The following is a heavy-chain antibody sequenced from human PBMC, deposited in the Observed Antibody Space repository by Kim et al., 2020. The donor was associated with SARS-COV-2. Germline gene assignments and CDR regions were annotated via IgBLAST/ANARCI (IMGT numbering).Heavy chain of an antibody. CDR2: IRQDGSAR. Sequence: GGSLRLSCAASGFSFSNYWMSWVRQAPGKGLEWVATIRQDGSARYYVDSLKGRFTISRDNAKNSLSLQMNSLGADDTGVYDCARDSLYCGGDCSFSDYWGQGTQVTVAS. CDR3: ARDSLYCGGDCSFSDY. CDR1: GFSFSNYW. J-gene: IGHJ4*02. D-gene: IGHD2-21*01. V-gene: IGHV3-7*01.